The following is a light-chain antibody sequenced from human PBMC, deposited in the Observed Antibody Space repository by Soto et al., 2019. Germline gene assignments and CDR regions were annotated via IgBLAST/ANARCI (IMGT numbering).Light chain of an antibody. Sequence: QSVLTQPPSASGTPGQRVTISCSGSNSNIGSYSVNWYRHLPGTAPKLLGFSDDHRPSGVLDRFSGSKSGPSASLAISGLQYEDEADYYCAAWDDGLNGQVFGGGTKVTVL. V-gene: IGLV1-44*01. CDR1: NSNIGSYS. CDR3: AAWDDGLNGQV. J-gene: IGLJ2*01. CDR2: SDD.